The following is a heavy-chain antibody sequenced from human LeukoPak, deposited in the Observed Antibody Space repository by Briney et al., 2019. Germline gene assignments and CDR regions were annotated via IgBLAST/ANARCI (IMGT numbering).Heavy chain of an antibody. CDR1: GCTFSNAW. D-gene: IGHD2-2*01. Sequence: GGSLRLSCAASGCTFSNAWMSWVRQAPGKGLEWVGLIRDKPDGGTTDYAAPVRGRFTISRDDSKSMLYLQMNSLKTEDTAVYYCTTDNAPGMDVWGQGTTVTVSS. CDR2: IRDKPDGGTT. J-gene: IGHJ6*02. CDR3: TTDNAPGMDV. V-gene: IGHV3-15*01.